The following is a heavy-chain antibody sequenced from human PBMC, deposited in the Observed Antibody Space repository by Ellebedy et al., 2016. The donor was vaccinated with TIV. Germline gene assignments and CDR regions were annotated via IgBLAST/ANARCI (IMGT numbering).Heavy chain of an antibody. CDR1: GFTFSSYG. J-gene: IGHJ6*02. D-gene: IGHD5-18*01. CDR3: AKDPRSHADTWIQYGMDV. CDR2: ISYDGSNK. V-gene: IGHV3-30*18. Sequence: GGSLRLSXAASGFTFSSYGMHWVRQAPGKGLEWVAVISYDGSNKYYADSVKGRFTISRDNSKNTLYLQMNSLRAEDTAVYYCAKDPRSHADTWIQYGMDVWGQGTTVTVSS.